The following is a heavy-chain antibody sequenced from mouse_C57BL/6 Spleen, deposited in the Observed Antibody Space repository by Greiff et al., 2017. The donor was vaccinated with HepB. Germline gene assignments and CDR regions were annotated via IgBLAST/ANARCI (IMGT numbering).Heavy chain of an antibody. D-gene: IGHD2-2*01. J-gene: IGHJ4*01. CDR1: GFTFTDYY. Sequence: EVKLMESGGGLVQPGGSLSLSCAASGFTFTDYYMSWVRQPPGKALEWLGFIRNKANGYTTEYSASVKGRFTISRDNSQSILYLQMNALRAEDSATYYCARMVTTAMDYWGQGTSVTVSS. V-gene: IGHV7-3*01. CDR3: ARMVTTAMDY. CDR2: IRNKANGYTT.